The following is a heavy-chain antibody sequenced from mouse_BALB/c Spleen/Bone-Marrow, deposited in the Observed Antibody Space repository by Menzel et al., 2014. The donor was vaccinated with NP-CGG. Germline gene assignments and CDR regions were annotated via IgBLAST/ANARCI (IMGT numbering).Heavy chain of an antibody. D-gene: IGHD3-3*01. J-gene: IGHJ3*01. Sequence: QVQLQQSGTELVKPGASVKLSCKASGYTFTSYYMFWVKQRPGQGLEWIGEINPSNGGTAFNEKFKSKVTLTVDKSSSTAYIQLSGLTSEDSAVYYCIRSAGTGFAYWGQGTLVTVS. CDR1: GYTFTSYY. CDR2: INPSNGGT. V-gene: IGHV1-53*01. CDR3: IRSAGTGFAY.